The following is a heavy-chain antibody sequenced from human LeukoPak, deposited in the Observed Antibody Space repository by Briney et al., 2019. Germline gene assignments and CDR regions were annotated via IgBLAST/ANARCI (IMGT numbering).Heavy chain of an antibody. V-gene: IGHV3-11*04. CDR1: GFTFSDYY. CDR2: ISSSGSTI. D-gene: IGHD2-2*01. Sequence: GGSLRLSCAASGFTFSDYYMSWIRQAPGKGLEWVSYISSSGSTIYYADSVKGRFTISRDNARNSLYLQMNSLRAEDTAVYYCARDFGPVVPAEDYWGQGTLVTASS. CDR3: ARDFGPVVPAEDY. J-gene: IGHJ4*02.